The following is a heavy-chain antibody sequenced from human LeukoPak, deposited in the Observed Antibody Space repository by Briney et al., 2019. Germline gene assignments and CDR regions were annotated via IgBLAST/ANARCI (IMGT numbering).Heavy chain of an antibody. CDR3: TRDRRPEYSYGYFPDY. Sequence: GGSLRLSCTASGFTFGDYAMSWFRQAPGKGLKWVGFIRSKAYGGTTEYAASVKGRFTISRDDSKSIAYLQMNSLKTEDTAVYYCTRDRRPEYSYGYFPDYWGQGTLVTVSS. CDR1: GFTFGDYA. CDR2: IRSKAYGGTT. D-gene: IGHD5-18*01. J-gene: IGHJ4*02. V-gene: IGHV3-49*03.